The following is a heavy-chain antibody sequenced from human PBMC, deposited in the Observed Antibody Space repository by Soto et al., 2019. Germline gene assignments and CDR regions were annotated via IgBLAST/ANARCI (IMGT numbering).Heavy chain of an antibody. CDR1: GGSSSGYY. D-gene: IGHD2-8*01. CDR3: SQWSPGTRHDY. CDR2: ITHSGIT. Sequence: SVTMCLTCAVYGGSSSGYYWGWFRQPPGKGLEWIGEITHSGITKYNPSLKSRVTISADTSQTRFSLSLISVTAADTALYFCSQWSPGTRHDYWGQGTNVSVS. V-gene: IGHV4-34*01. J-gene: IGHJ4*02.